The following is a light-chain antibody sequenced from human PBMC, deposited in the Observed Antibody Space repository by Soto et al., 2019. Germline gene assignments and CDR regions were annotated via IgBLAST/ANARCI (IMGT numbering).Light chain of an antibody. CDR3: QQYGSSPT. J-gene: IGKJ1*01. V-gene: IGKV3-20*01. CDR2: DVS. Sequence: DIVLTQSPGTLSLSPGERATLSCRSSQSVSSNYLAWYQQKPDQAPRLVIYDVSGRATGIPDRFSGSGSGTDFTLTISRLEPEDFAVYYCQQYGSSPTSGQGTKVEIK. CDR1: QSVSSNY.